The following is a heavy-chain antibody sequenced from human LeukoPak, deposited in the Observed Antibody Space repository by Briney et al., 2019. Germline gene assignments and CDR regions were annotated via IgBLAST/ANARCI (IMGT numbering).Heavy chain of an antibody. CDR1: GFTFSGYA. D-gene: IGHD1-14*01. CDR3: AKDGAGASLFDP. J-gene: IGHJ5*02. CDR2: ISGSGGST. Sequence: GGSLRLSCAASGFTFSGYAMSWVRQAPGKGLEWVSAISGSGGSTYYADSVKGRFTISRDNSKNTLYLQMNSLRAEDTAVYYCAKDGAGASLFDPWGQGTLVTVSS. V-gene: IGHV3-23*01.